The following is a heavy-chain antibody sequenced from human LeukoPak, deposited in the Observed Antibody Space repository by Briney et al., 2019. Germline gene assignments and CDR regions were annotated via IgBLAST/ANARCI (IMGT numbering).Heavy chain of an antibody. CDR2: ISGSGGST. CDR3: AKGVAYFWSGSDPFDY. CDR1: GFSFTTHA. J-gene: IGHJ4*02. V-gene: IGHV3-23*01. Sequence: PGGSLRLSCVASGFSFTTHAMGWVRQAPGKGLEWVSHISGSGGSTKYSGSVKGRFTISRDNSKNTLYPQINSLRADDTAVYYCAKGVAYFWSGSDPFDYWGQGTLVTVSS. D-gene: IGHD3-3*01.